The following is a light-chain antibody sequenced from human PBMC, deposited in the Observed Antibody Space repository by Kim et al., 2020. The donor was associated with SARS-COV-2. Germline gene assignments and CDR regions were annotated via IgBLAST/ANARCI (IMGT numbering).Light chain of an antibody. CDR1: QSISSDY. V-gene: IGKV3-20*01. J-gene: IGKJ2*01. CDR3: QQYGGSPVYT. Sequence: SPGDPATLSCRPTQSISSDYLAWYQQKPGQAPRLLIYGASSRATGIPDRFVGSGSGTDFTLTISGLEPEDFAVYYCQQYGGSPVYTFGQGTKLEI. CDR2: GAS.